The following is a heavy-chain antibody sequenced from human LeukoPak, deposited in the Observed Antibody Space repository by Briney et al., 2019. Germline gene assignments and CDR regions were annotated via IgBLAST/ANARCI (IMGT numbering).Heavy chain of an antibody. V-gene: IGHV4-31*03. Sequence: SETLSLTCTVSGGSISSGGYYWSWIRQHPGKGLEWIGYIYYSGSTYYNPSLKSRVTISVDTSKNQFSLKLSSVTAADTAVYYCARLIRTDRPAYYFDYWGQGTLVTVSS. CDR2: IYYSGST. CDR3: ARLIRTDRPAYYFDY. J-gene: IGHJ4*02. D-gene: IGHD3-16*01. CDR1: GGSISSGGYY.